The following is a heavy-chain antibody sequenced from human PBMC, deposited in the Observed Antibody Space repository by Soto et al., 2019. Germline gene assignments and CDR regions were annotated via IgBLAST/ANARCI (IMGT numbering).Heavy chain of an antibody. CDR3: ARSPYGSGRYWFDP. CDR1: GYTFTGYY. V-gene: IGHV1-2*04. Sequence: ASVKVSCKASGYTFTGYYMPWVRQAPGQGLEWMGWINPNSGGTNYAQKFQGWVTMTRDTSISTAYMELSRLRSDDTAVYYCARSPYGSGRYWFDPWGQGTLVTVSS. CDR2: INPNSGGT. J-gene: IGHJ5*02. D-gene: IGHD3-10*01.